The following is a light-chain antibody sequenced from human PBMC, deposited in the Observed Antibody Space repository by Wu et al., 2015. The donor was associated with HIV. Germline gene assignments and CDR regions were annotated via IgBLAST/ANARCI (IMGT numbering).Light chain of an antibody. CDR1: EDISGF. Sequence: QMTQSPSSLSASVGDRVTISCRANEDISGFLAWFQQKPGKVPRLLIYAASTLHSGVSSRFRGDGSERDFTLTISSVQPEDVATYYCQKYNTAPWTFGQGTKVEMK. V-gene: IGKV1-27*01. CDR3: QKYNTAPWT. J-gene: IGKJ1*01. CDR2: AAS.